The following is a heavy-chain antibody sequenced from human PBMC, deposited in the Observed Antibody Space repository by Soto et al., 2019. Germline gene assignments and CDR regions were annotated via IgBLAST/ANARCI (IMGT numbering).Heavy chain of an antibody. CDR2: IYPGDSDT. CDR1: GYRFTSYW. D-gene: IGHD5-18*01. J-gene: IGHJ4*02. CDR3: ARQGDVDTAMVIISY. Sequence: PGESLKISCKGSGYRFTSYWIGWVRQMPGKGLEWMGIIYPGDSDTRYSPSFQGQVTISADKSISTAYLQWSSLKASDTAMYYCARQGDVDTAMVIISYWGQGTLVTVSS. V-gene: IGHV5-51*01.